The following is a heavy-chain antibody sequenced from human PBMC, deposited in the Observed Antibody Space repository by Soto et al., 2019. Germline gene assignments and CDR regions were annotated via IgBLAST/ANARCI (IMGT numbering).Heavy chain of an antibody. CDR3: ARDQRITIFGVVSESALDY. Sequence: ASVKVSCKASGYTFTGYYMHWVRQAPGQGLEWMGWINPNSGGTNYAQKFQGWVTMTRDTSISTAYMELSRLRSDDTAVYYCARDQRITIFGVVSESALDYWGPGTLVTVSS. J-gene: IGHJ4*02. CDR1: GYTFTGYY. CDR2: INPNSGGT. D-gene: IGHD3-3*01. V-gene: IGHV1-2*04.